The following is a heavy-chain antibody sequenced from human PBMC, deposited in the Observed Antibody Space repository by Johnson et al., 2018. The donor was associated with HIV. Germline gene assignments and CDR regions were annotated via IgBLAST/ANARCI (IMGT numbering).Heavy chain of an antibody. CDR3: AKGRARTAARQPRGDAFDI. Sequence: VQLVESGGGVVQPGGSLRLSCAASGFTFDDYAMHWVRQAPGKGLEWVSGISWNSGSIGYADSVKGRFTISRDNAKNSLYLQMNSLRAEDTALYYCAKGRARTAARQPRGDAFDIWGQGTMVTVSS. CDR2: ISWNSGSI. CDR1: GFTFDDYA. D-gene: IGHD6-6*01. V-gene: IGHV3-9*01. J-gene: IGHJ3*02.